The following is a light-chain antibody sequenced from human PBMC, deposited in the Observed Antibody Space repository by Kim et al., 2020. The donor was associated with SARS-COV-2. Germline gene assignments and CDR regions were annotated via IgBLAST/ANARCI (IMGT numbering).Light chain of an antibody. J-gene: IGKJ4*01. V-gene: IGKV4-1*01. Sequence: ATNNCKSSQSVLYSSNNKNYLAWYQQKPGQPPKLLIYWTSTQESGVPDRFSGSGSGTDFTLTISSLQAEDVAVYYCQQYYSTPLTFGGGTKVDIK. CDR2: WTS. CDR1: QSVLYSSNNKNY. CDR3: QQYYSTPLT.